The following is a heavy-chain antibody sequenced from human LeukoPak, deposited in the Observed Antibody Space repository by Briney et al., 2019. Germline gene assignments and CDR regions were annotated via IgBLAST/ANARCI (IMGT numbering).Heavy chain of an antibody. V-gene: IGHV1-69*05. D-gene: IGHD3-3*01. CDR2: IIPIFGTA. Sequence: ASVTVSCKASGGTFSSYAISWVRQAPGQGLEWMGGIIPIFGTANYAQKFQGRVTITTDESTSTAYMELSSLRSEDTAVYYCARQYYDFWSGYLKNYYYYYMDVWGKGTTVTVSS. CDR3: ARQYYDFWSGYLKNYYYYYMDV. CDR1: GGTFSSYA. J-gene: IGHJ6*03.